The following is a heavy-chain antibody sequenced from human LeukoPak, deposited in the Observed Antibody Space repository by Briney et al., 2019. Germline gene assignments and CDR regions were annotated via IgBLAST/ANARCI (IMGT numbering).Heavy chain of an antibody. V-gene: IGHV3-9*01. CDR2: ISWNGGSI. J-gene: IGHJ4*02. CDR3: AKDMYDSSGYPHYFDY. CDR1: GFTFDDYA. Sequence: GRSLRLSCAASGFTFDDYAMHWVRHAPGKGLEWVSGISWNGGSIGYADSVKGRFTISRDNAKNSLYLQMNSLRAEDTALYYCAKDMYDSSGYPHYFDYWGQGTLVTVSS. D-gene: IGHD3-22*01.